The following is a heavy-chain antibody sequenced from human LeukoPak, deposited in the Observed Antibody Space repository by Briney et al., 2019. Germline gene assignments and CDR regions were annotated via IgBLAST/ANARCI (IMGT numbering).Heavy chain of an antibody. CDR1: GGSISSSSYY. J-gene: IGHJ4*02. V-gene: IGHV4-39*02. D-gene: IGHD1-1*01. Sequence: PSETLSLTCTVSGGSISSSSYYWGWIRQPPGKGLEWIGSIYYSGSTYYNPSLKSRVTISVDTSKNQFSLKLSSVTAADTAVYYCARDRPGERDYWGQGTLDTVSS. CDR3: ARDRPGERDY. CDR2: IYYSGST.